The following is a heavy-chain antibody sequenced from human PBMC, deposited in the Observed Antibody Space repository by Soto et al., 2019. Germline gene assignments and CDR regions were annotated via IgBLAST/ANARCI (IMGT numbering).Heavy chain of an antibody. CDR3: ARDRDYYDSSYGMDV. J-gene: IGHJ6*02. CDR1: GGTFSSYA. CDR2: IIPIFGTA. D-gene: IGHD3-22*01. Sequence: GASVKVSCKASGGTFSSYAISWVRQAPGQGLEWMGGIIPIFGTANYAQKFQGRVTITADESTSTAYMELSSLRSEDTAVYYCARDRDYYDSSYGMDVWGQGTTVTVSS. V-gene: IGHV1-69*13.